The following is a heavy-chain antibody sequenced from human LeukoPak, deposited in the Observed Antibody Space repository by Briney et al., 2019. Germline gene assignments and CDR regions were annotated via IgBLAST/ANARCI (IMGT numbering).Heavy chain of an antibody. CDR2: IYYSGST. D-gene: IGHD2-21*01. Sequence: PSETLSLTCTVSGGSISSYYWSWIRQPPGKGLEWIGYIYYSGSTNYNPSLKSRVTISVDTSKNQFSLKLSSVTAADTAVYYCARVPLYSQFDPWGQGTLVTVSS. CDR3: ARVPLYSQFDP. V-gene: IGHV4-59*12. CDR1: GGSISSYY. J-gene: IGHJ5*02.